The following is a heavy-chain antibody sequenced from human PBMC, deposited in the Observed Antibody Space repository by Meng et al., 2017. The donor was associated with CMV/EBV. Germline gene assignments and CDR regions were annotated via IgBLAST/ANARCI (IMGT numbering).Heavy chain of an antibody. CDR3: AKRERFLEWLLYDY. J-gene: IGHJ4*02. V-gene: IGHV3-23*01. Sequence: GGSLRLSCAASGFTFSSYAMSWVRQAPGKGLEWVSAISGSGGSTYYADSVKGRFTISRDNSKNTLYLQMNSLRAEDTAVYYRAKRERFLEWLLYDYWGQGTLVTVSS. CDR1: GFTFSSYA. D-gene: IGHD3-3*01. CDR2: ISGSGGST.